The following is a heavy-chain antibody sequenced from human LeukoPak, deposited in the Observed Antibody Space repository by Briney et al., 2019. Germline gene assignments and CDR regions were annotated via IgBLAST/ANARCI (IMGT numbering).Heavy chain of an antibody. CDR1: GGSFSGYY. D-gene: IGHD3-22*01. CDR3: ARGLPRTGHYDSSGYYLRGFDY. V-gene: IGHV4-34*01. Sequence: SETLSLTCAVYGGSFSGYYWSWIRQPPGKGLEWIGEINHSGSTNYNPSLKSRVTISVDTSKNQFSLKLSSVTAADTAVYYCARGLPRTGHYDSSGYYLRGFDYWGQGTLVTISS. J-gene: IGHJ4*02. CDR2: INHSGST.